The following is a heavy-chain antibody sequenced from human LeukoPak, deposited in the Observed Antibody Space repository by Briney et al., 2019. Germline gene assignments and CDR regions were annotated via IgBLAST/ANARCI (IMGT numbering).Heavy chain of an antibody. CDR3: ARFGAPHYDFWSGPPYYGMDV. Sequence: GASVKVYCKASGGTFSSYAISWVRQAPGQGLEWMGGIFPIFGTANYAQKFQGRVTITADESTSTACMELSSLRSEDTAVYYCARFGAPHYDFWSGPPYYGMDVWGQGTTVTVSS. D-gene: IGHD3-3*01. V-gene: IGHV1-69*13. J-gene: IGHJ6*02. CDR1: GGTFSSYA. CDR2: IFPIFGTA.